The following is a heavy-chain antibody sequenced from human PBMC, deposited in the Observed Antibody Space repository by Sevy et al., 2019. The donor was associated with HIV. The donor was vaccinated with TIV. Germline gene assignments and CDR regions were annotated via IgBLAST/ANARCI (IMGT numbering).Heavy chain of an antibody. D-gene: IGHD6-13*01. CDR2: ITFSSNYI. CDR3: ARSWEQQLHDTFDI. V-gene: IGHV3-21*01. CDR1: GFTFSTYN. Sequence: GGSLRLSCAASGFTFSTYNMNWVRQAPGKGLEWVSSITFSSNYIYYADSVKGRFTISRANAKNSLYLQMNSLRAEDTAVYYCARSWEQQLHDTFDIWGQGTMVNVS. J-gene: IGHJ3*02.